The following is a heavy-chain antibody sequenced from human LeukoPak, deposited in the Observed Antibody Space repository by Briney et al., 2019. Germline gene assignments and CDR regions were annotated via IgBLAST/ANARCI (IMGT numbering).Heavy chain of an antibody. J-gene: IGHJ4*02. Sequence: SETLSLTCTVPGGSISSGGYYWSWIRQHPGKGLEWIGYIYYSGSTYYNPSLKSRVTISVDTSKNQFSLKLSSVTAADTAVYYRARVAVVNWSFDYWGQGTLVTVSS. V-gene: IGHV4-31*03. CDR1: GGSISSGGYY. D-gene: IGHD5-18*01. CDR3: ARVAVVNWSFDY. CDR2: IYYSGST.